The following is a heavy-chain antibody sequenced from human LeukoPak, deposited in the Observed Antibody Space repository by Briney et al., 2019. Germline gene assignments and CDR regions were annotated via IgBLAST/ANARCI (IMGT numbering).Heavy chain of an antibody. V-gene: IGHV3-30*02. J-gene: IGHJ4*02. D-gene: IGHD3-22*01. CDR1: GFTFSSYG. CDR2: IRYDGSNK. CDR3: AKDTHYDSSGYYYDY. Sequence: PGGSLRLSCAASGFTFSSYGMHWVRQAPGKGLEWVAFIRYDGSNKYYADSVKGRFTISRDNSKNTLYLQMNSLRAEDTAVYYCAKDTHYDSSGYYYDYWGQGTLVTVSS.